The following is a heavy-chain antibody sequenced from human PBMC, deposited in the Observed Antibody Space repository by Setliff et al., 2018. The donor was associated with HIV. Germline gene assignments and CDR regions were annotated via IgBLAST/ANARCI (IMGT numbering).Heavy chain of an antibody. Sequence: SLKISCKGPGYNFNTDWIAWVRQKPGKGLEWMGSIFPGDSDTKYSPSFEGQVTISADKSISTAYLKWSRPRASDTGIYYCAGLRGDYVGQYYYYMDVWGEGTTVTVSS. V-gene: IGHV5-51*01. CDR3: AGLRGDYVGQYYYYMDV. CDR2: IFPGDSDT. CDR1: GYNFNTDW. J-gene: IGHJ6*03. D-gene: IGHD4-17*01.